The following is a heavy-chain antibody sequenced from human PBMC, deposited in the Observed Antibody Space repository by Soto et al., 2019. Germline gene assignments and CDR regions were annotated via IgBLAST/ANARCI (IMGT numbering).Heavy chain of an antibody. CDR3: ARTLGRRRITIFGVTISEPADP. V-gene: IGHV4-30-4*01. D-gene: IGHD3-3*01. CDR2: IYYSGST. CDR1: GGSISSGDYY. Sequence: PSETLSLTCTVSGGSISSGDYYWSWIRQPPGKGLEWIGYIYYSGSTYYNPSLKSRVTISVDTSKNQFSLKLSSVTAADTAAYYCARTLGRRRITIFGVTISEPADPWGQGTLVTVSS. J-gene: IGHJ5*02.